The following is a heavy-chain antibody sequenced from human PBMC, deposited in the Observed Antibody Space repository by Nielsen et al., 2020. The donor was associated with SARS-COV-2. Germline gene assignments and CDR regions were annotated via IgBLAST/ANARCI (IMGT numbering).Heavy chain of an antibody. D-gene: IGHD3-9*01. J-gene: IGHJ6*02. V-gene: IGHV3-21*04. Sequence: WIRQPPGKGLEWVSSISDSSNYIYYADSVKGRFIISRDNAKNSLYLQMNSLRAEDTAVYYCARDHILTGYYPHYFYYGLDVWGLGTTVTVSS. CDR3: ARDHILTGYYPHYFYYGLDV. CDR2: ISDSSNYI.